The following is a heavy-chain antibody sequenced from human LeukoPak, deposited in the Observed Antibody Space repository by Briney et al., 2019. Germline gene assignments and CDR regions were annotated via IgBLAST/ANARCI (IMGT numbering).Heavy chain of an antibody. D-gene: IGHD6-13*01. J-gene: IGHJ4*02. CDR2: IYHSGST. Sequence: PSETLSLTCTVSGVSISSGGYYWSWIRQPPGKGLEWIGYIYHSGSTYYNPSLKSRVTISVDRSKNQFSLKLSSVTAADTAVYYCARGAAARPYYFDYWGQGTLVTVSS. V-gene: IGHV4-30-2*01. CDR3: ARGAAARPYYFDY. CDR1: GVSISSGGYY.